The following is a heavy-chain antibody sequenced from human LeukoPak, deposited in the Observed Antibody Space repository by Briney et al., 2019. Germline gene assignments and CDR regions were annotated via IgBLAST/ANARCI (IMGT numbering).Heavy chain of an antibody. CDR1: GGTVSSYA. J-gene: IGHJ1*01. D-gene: IGHD1-7*01. CDR3: ARGRGITGTTEH. V-gene: IGHV1-69*13. CDR2: IIPIFGTA. Sequence: SVKVSCKASGGTVSSYAISWVRQAPGQGLEWMGGIIPIFGTANYVQKFQGRVTITADESTSTAYMELSSLRSEDTAVYYCARGRGITGTTEHWGQGTLVTVSS.